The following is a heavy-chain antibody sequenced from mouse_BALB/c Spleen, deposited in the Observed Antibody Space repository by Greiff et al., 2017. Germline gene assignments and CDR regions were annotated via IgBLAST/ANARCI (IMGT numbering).Heavy chain of an antibody. D-gene: IGHD2-3*01. Sequence: EVKLVESGGGLVQPGGSRKLSCAASGFTFSDYGMAWVRQAPGKGPEWVAFISNLAYSIYYADTVTGRFTISRENAKNTLYLEMSSLRSEDTAMYYCARAPDGYYVGFAYWGQGTLVTVSA. CDR2: ISNLAYSI. V-gene: IGHV5-15*02. CDR1: GFTFSDYG. J-gene: IGHJ3*01. CDR3: ARAPDGYYVGFAY.